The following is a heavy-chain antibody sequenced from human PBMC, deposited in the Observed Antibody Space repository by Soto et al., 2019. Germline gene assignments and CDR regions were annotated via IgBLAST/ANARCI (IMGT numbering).Heavy chain of an antibody. J-gene: IGHJ4*02. CDR1: GYTFTNYD. CDR2: MDPNSGNT. CDR3: ARGRGWRDY. D-gene: IGHD6-19*01. V-gene: IGHV1-8*01. Sequence: QVQLVQSGAEVKKPGASVKVSCKASGYTFTNYDINWVRQAPGQGLEWMGWMDPNSGNTDYGQKFQGRVTITRNTSISTAYLELSSLSSEDTAVYYCARGRGWRDYWGQGTLVTVSS.